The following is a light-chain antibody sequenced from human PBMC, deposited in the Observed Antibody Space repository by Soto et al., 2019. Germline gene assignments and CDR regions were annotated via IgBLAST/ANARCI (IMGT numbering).Light chain of an antibody. CDR2: DVN. J-gene: IGLJ2*01. V-gene: IGLV2-11*01. CDR3: CSYADSGTYVV. CDR1: SSDVGNYNY. Sequence: QSALTQPRSVSGSPGQSVTISCTGTSSDVGNYNYVSWYQQHPGKAPRLFIYDVNKRPSGVPDRFSGSKSGNTASLTISGLQAEDEADYYCCSYADSGTYVVLGGGTQLTVL.